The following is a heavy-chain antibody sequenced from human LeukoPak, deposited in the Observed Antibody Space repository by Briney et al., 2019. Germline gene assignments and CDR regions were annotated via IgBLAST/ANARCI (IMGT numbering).Heavy chain of an antibody. CDR3: GKVGWQPPDY. J-gene: IGHJ4*02. Sequence: ASGGTFIIYSMHWVREAPGKGVELVSFISYVGSNHYEASFVKGRFTISKDNSKTTLYLQISSLGPENAAKYCAGKVGWQPPDYRGQGTLVTVSS. CDR1: GGTFIIYS. CDR2: ISYVGSNH. V-gene: IGHV3-30*18. D-gene: IGHD2-15*01.